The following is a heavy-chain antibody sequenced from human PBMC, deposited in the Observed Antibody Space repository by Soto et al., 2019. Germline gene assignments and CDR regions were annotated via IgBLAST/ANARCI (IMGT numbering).Heavy chain of an antibody. CDR1: GGSFSGYY. Sequence: QVQLQQWGAGLLKPSETLSLTCAVYGGSFSGYYWSWIRQPPGKGLEWIGEINHSGSTNYNPSLTSRVTISVDTSKNQFSLKLSSVTAADTAVYYCARGKRVLRYFDWRAWFDPWGQGTLVTVSS. V-gene: IGHV4-34*01. J-gene: IGHJ5*02. D-gene: IGHD3-9*01. CDR2: INHSGST. CDR3: ARGKRVLRYFDWRAWFDP.